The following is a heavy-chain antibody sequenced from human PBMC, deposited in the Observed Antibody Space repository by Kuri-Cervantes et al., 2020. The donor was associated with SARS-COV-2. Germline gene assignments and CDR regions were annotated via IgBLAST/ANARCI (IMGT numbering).Heavy chain of an antibody. Sequence: SETLSLTCTVSGGSISSGGYYWSWIRQPPGKGLEWIGNIYYSENTKYNPSLKSRVTISIDTSKNQLSLNLSSVTATDTAVYYCARGGSVSTASLLWGHGTLVTVSS. D-gene: IGHD3-10*01. CDR1: GGSISSGGYY. J-gene: IGHJ4*01. CDR3: ARGGSVSTASLL. CDR2: IYYSENT. V-gene: IGHV4-61*08.